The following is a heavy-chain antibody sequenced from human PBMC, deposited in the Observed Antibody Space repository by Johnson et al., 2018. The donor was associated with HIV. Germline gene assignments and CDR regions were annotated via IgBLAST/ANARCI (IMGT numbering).Heavy chain of an antibody. CDR3: ARDGRDLLTRGSFDV. D-gene: IGHD3-16*01. CDR1: GFTFSDYY. Sequence: QEQLVESGGGLVNPGGSLRLSCAASGFTFSDYYMSWIRQTPGKGLEWVSYISSSGTTVYYADSVKGRFSISRDNAKHSLSLHMNSLRPEDTAVYYCARDGRDLLTRGSFDVWGQGTVVTVSS. V-gene: IGHV3-11*04. CDR2: ISSSGTTV. J-gene: IGHJ3*01.